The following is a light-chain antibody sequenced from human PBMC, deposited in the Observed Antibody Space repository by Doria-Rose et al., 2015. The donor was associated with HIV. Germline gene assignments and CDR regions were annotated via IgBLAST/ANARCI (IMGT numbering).Light chain of an antibody. V-gene: IGLV2-23*02. CDR3: CSYAGSSTFLV. Sequence: QSVLIQPASVSGSPGQSITISRTGTSSDVGGYNYVSWYQQHPGKAPKLMIYDVSKRPSGVSNRFSGSKSGNTASLTISRLQAEDEADYYCCSYAGSSTFLVFGGGTKLPGL. CDR1: SSDVGGYNY. CDR2: DVS. J-gene: IGLJ2*01.